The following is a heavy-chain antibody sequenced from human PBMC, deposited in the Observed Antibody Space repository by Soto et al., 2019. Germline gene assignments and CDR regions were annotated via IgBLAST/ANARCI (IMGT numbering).Heavy chain of an antibody. CDR3: ARDRGSYYDSSGLGYYFDY. Sequence: QVQLVESGGGVVQPGRSLRLSCAASGFTFSSYGMHWVRQAPGKGLEWVAVIWYDGSNKYYADSVKGRFTISRDNSKNTLYLQMNSLRAEETAVYYCARDRGSYYDSSGLGYYFDYWGQGTLVTVSS. V-gene: IGHV3-33*01. D-gene: IGHD3-22*01. J-gene: IGHJ4*02. CDR2: IWYDGSNK. CDR1: GFTFSSYG.